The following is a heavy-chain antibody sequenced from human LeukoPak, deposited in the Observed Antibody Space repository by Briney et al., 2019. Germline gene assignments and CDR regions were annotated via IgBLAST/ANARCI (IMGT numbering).Heavy chain of an antibody. V-gene: IGHV3-21*01. CDR2: IGGSSSSI. CDR3: AREKSEAFDY. Sequence: GGSLRLSCAASEFTFSTYSMNWGRQAPGKGLEWVSSIGGSSSSIYYADSVRGRFTISRDNAKNSLFLQMNSLRAEDTAVYYCAREKSEAFDYWGQGTLVTVSS. CDR1: EFTFSTYS. J-gene: IGHJ4*02.